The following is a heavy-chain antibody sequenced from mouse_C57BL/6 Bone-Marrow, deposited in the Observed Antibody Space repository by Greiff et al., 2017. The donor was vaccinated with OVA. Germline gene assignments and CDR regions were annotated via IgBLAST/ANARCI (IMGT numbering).Heavy chain of an antibody. Sequence: QVQLKQSGAELVRPGASVTLSCKASGYTFTDYEMHWVKQTPVHGLEWIGAIDPETGGTAYNQKFKGKAILTADKSSSTAYMELRSLTSEDSAVYYCTRNYRGYWGQGTSVTVSS. CDR2: IDPETGGT. J-gene: IGHJ4*01. CDR1: GYTFTDYE. CDR3: TRNYRGY. V-gene: IGHV1-15*01. D-gene: IGHD2-12*01.